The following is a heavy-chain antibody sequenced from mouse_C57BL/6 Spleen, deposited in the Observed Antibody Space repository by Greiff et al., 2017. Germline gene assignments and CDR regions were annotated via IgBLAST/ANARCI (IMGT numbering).Heavy chain of an antibody. CDR2: IWWDDDK. D-gene: IGHD2-4*01. V-gene: IGHV8-8*01. CDR3: ARMGYDYDGRSYAMDY. J-gene: IGHJ4*01. CDR1: GFSLSTFGMG. Sequence: QVTLKVSGPGILQPSQTLSLTCSFSGFSLSTFGMGVGGIRQPSGKGLEWLAHIWWDDDKYYNPALKSRLTISKDTSKKQVLLKIANVDTADTATYYCARMGYDYDGRSYAMDYWGQGTSVTVSS.